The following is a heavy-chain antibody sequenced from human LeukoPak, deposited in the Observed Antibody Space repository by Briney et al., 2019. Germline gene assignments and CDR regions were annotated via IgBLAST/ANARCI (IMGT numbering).Heavy chain of an antibody. CDR3: ARQPRYSNTFDY. J-gene: IGHJ4*02. CDR2: ISGSGGST. Sequence: PGGSLRLSCEASGFTFSSYAMSWVRQAPGKGLEWVSAISGSGGSTYYADSVKGRFTISRDNSKNTLYLQMNSLRAEDTAVYYCARQPRYSNTFDYWGQGTLVTVSS. V-gene: IGHV3-23*01. CDR1: GFTFSSYA. D-gene: IGHD6-13*01.